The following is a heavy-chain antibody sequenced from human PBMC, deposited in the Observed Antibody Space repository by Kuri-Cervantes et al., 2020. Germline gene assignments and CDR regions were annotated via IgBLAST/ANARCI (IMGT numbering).Heavy chain of an antibody. Sequence: SETLSLTCTVSGGSISSSSYYWGWIRQPPGKGLEWIGSIYYTGSTYYNPSLKSRVTISVDTSKNQFSLKLNSVTAADTTSYYCARLAAAGKLSWFDPWGQGTLVTVSS. V-gene: IGHV4-39*01. CDR3: ARLAAAGKLSWFDP. CDR1: GGSISSSSYY. J-gene: IGHJ5*02. CDR2: IYYTGST. D-gene: IGHD6-13*01.